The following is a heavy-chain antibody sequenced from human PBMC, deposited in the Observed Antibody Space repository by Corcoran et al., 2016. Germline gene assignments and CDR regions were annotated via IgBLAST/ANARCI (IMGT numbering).Heavy chain of an antibody. CDR2: ISSSSSYI. CDR3: ARDAVTGDIVVVPSEAWFDP. D-gene: IGHD2-2*01. Sequence: EVQLVESGGGLGKPGGSLRLSCAASGFTFSSYSMNWVRQAPGKGLEWVSSISSSSSYIYYADSVKGRFTISRDNAKNSLYLQMNSLRAEDTAVYYCARDAVTGDIVVVPSEAWFDPWGQGTLVTVSS. V-gene: IGHV3-21*01. CDR1: GFTFSSYS. J-gene: IGHJ5*02.